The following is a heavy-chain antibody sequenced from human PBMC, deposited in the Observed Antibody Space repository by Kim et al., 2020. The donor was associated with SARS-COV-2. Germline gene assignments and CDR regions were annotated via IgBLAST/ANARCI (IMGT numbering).Heavy chain of an antibody. Sequence: NPALKSRVTISVATSKNQFSLKLSSVTAADTAVYYCARAQGYDILTGYRYWGQGTLVTVSS. V-gene: IGHV4-34*01. J-gene: IGHJ4*02. D-gene: IGHD3-9*01. CDR3: ARAQGYDILTGYRY.